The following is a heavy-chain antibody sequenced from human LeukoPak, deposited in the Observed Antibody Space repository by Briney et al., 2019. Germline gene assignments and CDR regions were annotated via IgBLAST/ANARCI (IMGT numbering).Heavy chain of an antibody. CDR2: MNPNSGNT. CDR3: ARGSRYSSSSPGDY. D-gene: IGHD6-6*01. CDR1: GYTFTSYD. Sequence: ASVKVSCKASGYTFTSYDINWVRQATGQGLEWMGWMNPNSGNTGYAQKFQGRVTMTRNTSISTAYMELSSLRSEDTAVYYCARGSRYSSSSPGDYWGQGTLVTVSS. V-gene: IGHV1-8*01. J-gene: IGHJ4*02.